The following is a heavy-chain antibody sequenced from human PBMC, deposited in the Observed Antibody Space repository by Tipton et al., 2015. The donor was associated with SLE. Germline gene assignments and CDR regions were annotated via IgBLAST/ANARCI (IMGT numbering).Heavy chain of an antibody. CDR2: IYSGGST. D-gene: IGHD6-13*01. CDR3: ARDYVSAAGIYYYGMDV. V-gene: IGHV3-66*01. J-gene: IGHJ6*02. CDR1: GFTVSSNY. Sequence: SLRLSCAASGFTVSSNYMSWVRQAPGKGLEWVSVIYSGGSTYYADSVKGRFTISRDNSKNTLYLQMNSLRAEDTAVYYCARDYVSAAGIYYYGMDVWGQGTTVTVSS.